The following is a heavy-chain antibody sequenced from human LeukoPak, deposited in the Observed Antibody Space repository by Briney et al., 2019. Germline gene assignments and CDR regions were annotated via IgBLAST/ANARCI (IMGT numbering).Heavy chain of an antibody. Sequence: GGSLRLSCGASGFTFSNYAMSWVRQAPGKGLEWVSGINDNGSTRFYAASVKGRFTSSRDNPKNTLYLQMNGLRAEDTAVYYCARVGRLTDYWGQGTLVTVSS. CDR1: GFTFSNYA. J-gene: IGHJ4*02. V-gene: IGHV3-23*01. CDR2: INDNGSTR. D-gene: IGHD3-10*01. CDR3: ARVGRLTDY.